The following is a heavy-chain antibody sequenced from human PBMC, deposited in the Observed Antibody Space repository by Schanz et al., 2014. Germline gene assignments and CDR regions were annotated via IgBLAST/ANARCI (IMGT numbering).Heavy chain of an antibody. V-gene: IGHV3-53*01. CDR3: ASERGYSYGYGAFDI. CDR1: GFTVSDNY. J-gene: IGHJ3*02. CDR2: IYSGGST. D-gene: IGHD5-18*01. Sequence: HLVESGGGLIQPGGSLRLSCAASGFTVSDNYITWVRQAPGKGLEWVSVIYSGGSTYYADSVKGRFTISRDNSKNTLYLQMNSLRAEDTALYYCASERGYSYGYGAFDIWGQGTMVTVSS.